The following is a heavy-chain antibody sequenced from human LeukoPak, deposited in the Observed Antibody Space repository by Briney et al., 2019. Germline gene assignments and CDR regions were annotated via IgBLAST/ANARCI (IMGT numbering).Heavy chain of an antibody. Sequence: SETLSLTCTVSGGSISSGSYYWSWIRQPAGKGLEWIGRIYTSGTTNYNPSLKSRVTISIDTSKNQFSLKLSSVTAADTAVYYCARDFAARSSSIYYYYMDVWGKGTTVTVSS. V-gene: IGHV4-61*02. D-gene: IGHD6-6*01. CDR2: IYTSGTT. CDR3: ARDFAARSSSIYYYYMDV. J-gene: IGHJ6*03. CDR1: GGSISSGSYY.